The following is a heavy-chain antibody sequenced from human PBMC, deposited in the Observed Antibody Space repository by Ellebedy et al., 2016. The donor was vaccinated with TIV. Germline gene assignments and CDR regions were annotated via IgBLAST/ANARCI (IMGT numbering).Heavy chain of an antibody. CDR3: ARFPSMGGYSDY. V-gene: IGHV3-74*01. CDR2: ISSDGRST. J-gene: IGHJ4*02. D-gene: IGHD6-25*01. CDR1: GFTFSNYW. Sequence: GGSLRLSCAASGFTFSNYWMHWVRQAPGKGLVWVSRISSDGRSTSYADSVKGRFTISRDNAKNTLYLQMNSLSAEDTAVYYCARFPSMGGYSDYWGQGTLVTVSS.